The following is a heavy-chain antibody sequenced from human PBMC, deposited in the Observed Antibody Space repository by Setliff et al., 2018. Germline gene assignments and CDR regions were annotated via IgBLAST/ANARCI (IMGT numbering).Heavy chain of an antibody. CDR1: GYTFTSYD. J-gene: IGHJ4*02. CDR2: MNPNSGNT. CDR3: VRRVGSVGIQLPDY. Sequence: ASVKVSCKASGYTFTSYDINWVRRATGQGLEWMGWMNPNSGNTGYAQKFQGRVTMTRNTSISTAYMELSSLRSEDAAVYYCVRRVGSVGIQLPDYWGQGTLVTVSS. V-gene: IGHV1-8*02. D-gene: IGHD5-18*01.